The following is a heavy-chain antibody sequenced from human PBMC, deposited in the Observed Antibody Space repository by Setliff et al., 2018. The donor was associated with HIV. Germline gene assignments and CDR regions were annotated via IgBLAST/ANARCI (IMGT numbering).Heavy chain of an antibody. CDR1: GYTFTGYY. CDR3: ARDVGVRGVIITVSWFDP. D-gene: IGHD3-10*01. V-gene: IGHV1-2*02. J-gene: IGHJ5*02. CDR2: INPNSGGT. Sequence: GASVKVSCKASGYTFTGYYMHWVRQAPGQGLEWMGWINPNSGGTNYAQKVQGRVTMTRDTSISTAYMELSRLRSADTAVYYCARDVGVRGVIITVSWFDPWGQGTLVTVSS.